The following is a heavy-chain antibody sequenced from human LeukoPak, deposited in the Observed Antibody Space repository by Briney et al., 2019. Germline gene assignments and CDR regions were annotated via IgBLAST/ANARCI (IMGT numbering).Heavy chain of an antibody. CDR3: ARDSMFAYCGGDCDDY. CDR1: GGSISSGEYY. CDR2: IYYSGST. D-gene: IGHD2-21*02. J-gene: IGHJ4*02. V-gene: IGHV4-30-4*01. Sequence: SQTLSLTCPVSGGSISSGEYYWSWIRQPPGKGLEWIGYIYYSGSTYYNPSLKSRVTISVDTSKNQFSLKLSSVTAADTAVYYCARDSMFAYCGGDCDDYWGQGTLVTVSS.